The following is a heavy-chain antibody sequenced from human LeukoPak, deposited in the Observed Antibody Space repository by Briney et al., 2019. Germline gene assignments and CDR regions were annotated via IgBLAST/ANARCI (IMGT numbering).Heavy chain of an antibody. CDR1: GGSFSGYY. CDR3: ARDYYYYGSGRYGGNFDY. D-gene: IGHD3-10*01. CDR2: INHSGST. V-gene: IGHV4-34*01. Sequence: SETLSLTCAVYGGSFSGYYWSWIRQPPGKGLEWIGEINHSGSTNYNPPLKSRVTISVDTSKNQFSLKLSSVTAADTAVYYCARDYYYYGSGRYGGNFDYWGQGTLVTVSS. J-gene: IGHJ4*02.